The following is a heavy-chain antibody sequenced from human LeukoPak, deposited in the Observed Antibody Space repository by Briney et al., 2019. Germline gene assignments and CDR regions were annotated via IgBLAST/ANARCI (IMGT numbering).Heavy chain of an antibody. J-gene: IGHJ6*02. CDR3: ARDPNSSSWYGLDYYYGMTS. CDR1: GFTFSSCA. D-gene: IGHD6-13*01. CDR2: ILYDESNK. Sequence: GGSLKLSCAASGFTFSSCAMHWVRQAPGKGLEWVAVILYDESNKYYADSVKGRFTISRDNSKNTLYLQMNSLRAEDTAVYYCARDPNSSSWYGLDYYYGMTSGAKGPRSPPP. V-gene: IGHV3-30-3*01.